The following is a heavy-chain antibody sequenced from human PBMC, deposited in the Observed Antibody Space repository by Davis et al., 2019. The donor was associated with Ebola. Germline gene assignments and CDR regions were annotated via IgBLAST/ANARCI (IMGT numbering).Heavy chain of an antibody. CDR2: ISAYNGNT. Sequence: ASVKVSCKASGYTFTSYGISWVRQAPGQGLEWMGWISAYNGNTNYAQKLQGRVTMTRDTSTSTVYMELSSLRSEDTAVYYCARDEWLSTAGEFDYWGQGTLVTVSS. CDR1: GYTFTSYG. D-gene: IGHD6-19*01. J-gene: IGHJ4*02. V-gene: IGHV1-18*04. CDR3: ARDEWLSTAGEFDY.